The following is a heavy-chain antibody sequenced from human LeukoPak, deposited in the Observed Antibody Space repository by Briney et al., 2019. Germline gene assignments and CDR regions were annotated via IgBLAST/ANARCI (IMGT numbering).Heavy chain of an antibody. V-gene: IGHV4-4*07. CDR3: ARDHIGLIPDY. CDR1: GGSIINYY. D-gene: IGHD3-10*01. Sequence: SETLSLTCTVSGGSIINYYWSRVRQSPGKGLEWIGRIHITESTNYNPSLKSRVTLSQDTSKSQISLRLRSVTAADTAVYYCARDHIGLIPDYWGQGILVSVSS. CDR2: IHITEST. J-gene: IGHJ4*02.